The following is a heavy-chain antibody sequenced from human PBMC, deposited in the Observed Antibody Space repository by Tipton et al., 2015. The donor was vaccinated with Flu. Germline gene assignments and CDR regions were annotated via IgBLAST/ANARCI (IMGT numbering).Heavy chain of an antibody. V-gene: IGHV3-7*04. CDR3: ARAMDV. J-gene: IGHJ6*03. CDR2: IKQDGSEK. Sequence: WIRQAPGKGLEWVANIKQDGSEKYYVDSVKGRFTISRDNAKNSAFLQMNSLRAEDTAVYYCARAMDVWGKGTTVTVSS.